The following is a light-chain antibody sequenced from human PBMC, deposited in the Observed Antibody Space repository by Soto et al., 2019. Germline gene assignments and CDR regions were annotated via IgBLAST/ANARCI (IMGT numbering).Light chain of an antibody. CDR1: QGISRY. V-gene: IGKV1-27*01. Sequence: DIPMTQSPSSLSASVGDRVTITCRASQGISRYLAWYQQKPGKVPKLLIYAASTLQSGVTSRFSGSGSGTDFTLTISSLQPEDVATYYCQKYYSAPQTFGQGTKVEIK. CDR3: QKYYSAPQT. J-gene: IGKJ1*01. CDR2: AAS.